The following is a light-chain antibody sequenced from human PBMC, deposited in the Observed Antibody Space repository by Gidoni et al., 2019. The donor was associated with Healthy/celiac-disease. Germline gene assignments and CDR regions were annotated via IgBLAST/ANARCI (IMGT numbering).Light chain of an antibody. Sequence: IQMTQSPSTLSASVGDRVTITHRASQSISSWLAWYQQKPGKAPKLLIYKASSLESGVPSRFSGSGSGTEFTLTISSLQPDDFATYYCQQYNSFKFTFGPGTKVDIK. V-gene: IGKV1-5*03. CDR2: KAS. CDR3: QQYNSFKFT. J-gene: IGKJ3*01. CDR1: QSISSW.